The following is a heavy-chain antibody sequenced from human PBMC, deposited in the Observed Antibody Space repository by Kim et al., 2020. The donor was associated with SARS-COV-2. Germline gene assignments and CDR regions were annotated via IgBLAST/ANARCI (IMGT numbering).Heavy chain of an antibody. CDR2: INPNSGGT. D-gene: IGHD1-26*01. CDR1: GYTFTGYY. J-gene: IGHJ3*02. CDR3: ARDRGMGATTDAFDI. Sequence: ASVKVSCKASGYTFTGYYMHWVRQAPGQGLEWMGWINPNSGGTNYSQKFQGRVTMTRDTSISTAYMELSRLRSDDTAVYYCARDRGMGATTDAFDIWGQGKMVTVAS. V-gene: IGHV1-2*02.